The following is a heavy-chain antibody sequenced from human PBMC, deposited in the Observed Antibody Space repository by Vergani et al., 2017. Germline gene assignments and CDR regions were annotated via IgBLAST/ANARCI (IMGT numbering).Heavy chain of an antibody. D-gene: IGHD2-2*01. CDR1: RYTFTDYF. CDR3: ARVGTSSNRDYFDY. J-gene: IGHJ4*02. Sequence: QVQLVQSGAEVKKPGASVKVSCKASRYTFTDYFMHWVRQAPGQGLEWMGWINPNSGGTNYAQKFQGRVTMTRDTSISTAYMELNNLRSDDTAVYYCARVGTSSNRDYFDYWGQGTLVTVSS. V-gene: IGHV1-2*02. CDR2: INPNSGGT.